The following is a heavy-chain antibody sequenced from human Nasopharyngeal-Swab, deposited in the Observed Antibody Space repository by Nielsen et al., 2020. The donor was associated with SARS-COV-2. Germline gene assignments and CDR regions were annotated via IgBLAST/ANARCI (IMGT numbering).Heavy chain of an antibody. CDR2: IYYSGST. J-gene: IGHJ3*02. V-gene: IGHV4-31*02. Sequence: RQAPGKGLEWIGYIYYSGSTYYNPSLKSRVTISVGTSKNQFSLKLSSVTAADTAVYYCARATMIVVVIGAFDIWGQGTMVTVSS. CDR3: ARATMIVVVIGAFDI. D-gene: IGHD3-22*01.